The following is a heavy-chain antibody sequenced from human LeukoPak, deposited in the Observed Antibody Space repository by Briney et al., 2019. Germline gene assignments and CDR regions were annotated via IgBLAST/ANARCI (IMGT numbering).Heavy chain of an antibody. D-gene: IGHD5-24*01. J-gene: IGHJ3*01. CDR2: IGTAGDT. V-gene: IGHV3-13*01. CDR1: GFTFSTYD. CDR3: ARESSNGYNSV. Sequence: GGSLRLSCATSGFTFSTYDMHWVRQPTGKGLEWVSAIGTAGDTYYPGSVKGRFTISRENAKNSLYLQMNSLRAGDTAVYYCARESSNGYNSVWGQGTMVTVSS.